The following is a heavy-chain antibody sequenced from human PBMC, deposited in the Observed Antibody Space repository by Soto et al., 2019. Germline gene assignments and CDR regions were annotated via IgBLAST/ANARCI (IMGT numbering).Heavy chain of an antibody. D-gene: IGHD6-19*01. J-gene: IGHJ4*02. CDR3: ARAVAVAADFDY. Sequence: QVQLVQSGAEEKKPGASVKVSCKASGYTFTGYAMHWVRQAPGQRLEWMGWINAGNGNTKYSQKFQGRVTITRDTSASTASMELSRLRSEGKAVYYCARAVAVAADFDYWGQGTLVTVSS. CDR2: INAGNGNT. CDR1: GYTFTGYA. V-gene: IGHV1-3*05.